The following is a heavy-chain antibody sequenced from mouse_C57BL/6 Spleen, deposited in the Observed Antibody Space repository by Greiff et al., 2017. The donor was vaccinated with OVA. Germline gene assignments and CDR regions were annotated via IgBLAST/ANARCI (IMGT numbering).Heavy chain of an antibody. D-gene: IGHD1-1*01. CDR1: GYTFTSYW. V-gene: IGHV1-50*01. J-gene: IGHJ3*01. CDR2: IDPSDSYT. Sequence: QVQLQQSGAELVKPGASVKLSCKASGYTFTSYWMQWVKQRPGQGLEWIGEIDPSDSYTNYNQKFKGKAPLTVDTSSSTAYMPLSSLTAEDSAVYYFASSGSFAYWGQGTLVTVSA. CDR3: ASSGSFAY.